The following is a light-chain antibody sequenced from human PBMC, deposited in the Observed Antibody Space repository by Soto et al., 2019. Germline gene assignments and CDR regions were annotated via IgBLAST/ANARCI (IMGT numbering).Light chain of an antibody. J-gene: IGLJ1*01. CDR1: SSNVAINP. CDR3: CLYIGATTYV. V-gene: IGLV1-44*01. Sequence: QSVLTQPPSVSGTPGQRVTISCSGSSSNVAINPVNWYQHLPGAAPRLLIYETDRRSSGVPDRFSASKSGTSASLAISGLTSEDEADYYCCLYIGATTYVFGTGTKVTVL. CDR2: ETD.